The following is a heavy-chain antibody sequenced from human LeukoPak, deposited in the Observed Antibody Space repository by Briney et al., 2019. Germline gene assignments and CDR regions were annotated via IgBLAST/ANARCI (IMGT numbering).Heavy chain of an antibody. Sequence: SETLSLTCTVSGGSISSYYWSWIRQPPGKGLEWIGYIYYSGSTNYNPSLKGRVTISVDTSKNQFSLKLSSVTAADTAVYYCARGSDIVVVPAAPFDYWGQGTLVTVSS. CDR2: IYYSGST. J-gene: IGHJ4*02. CDR3: ARGSDIVVVPAAPFDY. CDR1: GGSISSYY. D-gene: IGHD2-2*01. V-gene: IGHV4-59*12.